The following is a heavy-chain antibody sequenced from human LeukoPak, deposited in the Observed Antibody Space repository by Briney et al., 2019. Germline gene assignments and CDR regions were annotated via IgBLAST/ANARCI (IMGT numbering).Heavy chain of an antibody. CDR1: GFTFSSYA. V-gene: IGHV3-23*01. CDR2: ISGSGGST. J-gene: IGHJ4*02. Sequence: PGGSLRLSCAASGFTFSSYAMSWVRQAPGKGLEWVSAISGSGGSTYYADSVKGRFTISRDNSKNTLYLQMNSLRAEDTAVYYCARAVAGRRYYFDYWGQGTLVTVSS. D-gene: IGHD6-19*01. CDR3: ARAVAGRRYYFDY.